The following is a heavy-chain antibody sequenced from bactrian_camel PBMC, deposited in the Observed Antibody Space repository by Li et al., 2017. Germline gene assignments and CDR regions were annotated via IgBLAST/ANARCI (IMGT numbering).Heavy chain of an antibody. D-gene: IGHD1*01. V-gene: IGHV3S10*01. Sequence: VQLVESGGGLVQPGGSLRLSCAASGFTFSGYGMSWVRQAPGKGLEWVSSSPGSSTYYDDSVKGRFTISQDNAKNTVTLQMNSLKPEDTAVYSCVRDSENSVYANFGYWGQGTQVTVS. CDR2: SPGSST. J-gene: IGHJ6*01. CDR3: VRDSENSVYANFGY. CDR1: GFTFSGYG.